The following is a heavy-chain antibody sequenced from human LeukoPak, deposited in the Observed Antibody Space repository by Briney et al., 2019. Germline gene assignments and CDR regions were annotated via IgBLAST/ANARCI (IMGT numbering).Heavy chain of an antibody. Sequence: GESLKISCKGSGYTFISYWIVWVRRMPGKGLEWMGIIYPSDSNTRYNPSFEGQVTISADKSISTTYLHWSGLKASDSATYYCARGNVANWFGPWGQGTLVTVSS. CDR2: IYPSDSNT. D-gene: IGHD5-12*01. J-gene: IGHJ5*02. CDR1: GYTFISYW. CDR3: ARGNVANWFGP. V-gene: IGHV5-51*01.